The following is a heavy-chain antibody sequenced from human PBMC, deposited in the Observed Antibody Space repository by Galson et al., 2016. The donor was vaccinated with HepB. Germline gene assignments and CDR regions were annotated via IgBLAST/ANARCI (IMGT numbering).Heavy chain of an antibody. CDR1: GASVKSGGHY. CDR2: IFYVGAT. CDR3: ARFPFGGPSPYHFDS. V-gene: IGHV4-31*03. Sequence: TLSLTCTVSGASVKSGGHYWSWVRQRPGKGLEWLAYIFYVGATYYNSPLKSRLSISMDTSNNQFPLTMTSVTAADTALYYCARFPFGGPSPYHFDSWGPGTLVPVSS. J-gene: IGHJ4*02. D-gene: IGHD4-23*01.